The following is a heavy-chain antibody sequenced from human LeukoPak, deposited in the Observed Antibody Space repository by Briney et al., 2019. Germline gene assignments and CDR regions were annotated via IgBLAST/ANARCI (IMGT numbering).Heavy chain of an antibody. V-gene: IGHV4-59*08. J-gene: IGHJ2*01. CDR3: ARLVDTAMVRYFDL. CDR2: IYYSGST. CDR1: GGSISSYY. D-gene: IGHD5-18*01. Sequence: SETLSLTCTVSGGSISSYYWSWIRQPPGKGLEWIGYIYYSGSTNYNPSLKSRVTISVDTSKNQFSLKLSSVTAADTAVYYCARLVDTAMVRYFDLWGRGTPVTVSS.